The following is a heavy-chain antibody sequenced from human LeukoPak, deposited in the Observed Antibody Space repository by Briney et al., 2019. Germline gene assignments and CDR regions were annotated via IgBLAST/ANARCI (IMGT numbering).Heavy chain of an antibody. V-gene: IGHV3-30*18. CDR2: ISYDGSKK. Sequence: GRSLTLSCAASGFTFSSYGRHWVRQAPGKGLEWVAAISYDGSKKYYADSVKGRFSISRANSKNTLYLQMSSLRAEDTAVYYCAKGGYSGSAYFDYWGQGTLVTVSS. CDR3: AKGGYSGSAYFDY. D-gene: IGHD5-12*01. CDR1: GFTFSSYG. J-gene: IGHJ4*02.